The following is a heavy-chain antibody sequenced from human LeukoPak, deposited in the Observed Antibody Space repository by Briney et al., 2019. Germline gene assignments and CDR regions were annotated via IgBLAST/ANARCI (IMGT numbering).Heavy chain of an antibody. CDR3: ARAECSSGSCSNDY. CDR2: INPISGGA. V-gene: IGHV1-2*02. J-gene: IGHJ4*02. Sequence: GASVKVSCKASGYTFTGYYMHWVRQAPGQGPEWMGWINPISGGAKYAQKFQGRVTMTRDTSSSTAYMELSRLRSDDTAVYYCARAECSSGSCSNDYWGQGTLVTVSS. D-gene: IGHD2-15*01. CDR1: GYTFTGYY.